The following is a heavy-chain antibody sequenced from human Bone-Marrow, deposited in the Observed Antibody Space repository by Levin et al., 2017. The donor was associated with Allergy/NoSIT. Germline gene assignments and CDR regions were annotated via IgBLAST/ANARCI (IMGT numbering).Heavy chain of an antibody. V-gene: IGHV4-59*01. CDR2: IYNSGST. CDR1: GGSISSSC. Sequence: SQTLSLTCTVSGGSISSSCWSWIRQPPGKGLEWIGYIYNSGSTNYNPSLKSRVTISVDTSKNQFSLKLSSVTAADTAVYYCARDPYYYDSSGYPVDAFDIWGQGTMVTVSS. J-gene: IGHJ3*02. CDR3: ARDPYYYDSSGYPVDAFDI. D-gene: IGHD3-22*01.